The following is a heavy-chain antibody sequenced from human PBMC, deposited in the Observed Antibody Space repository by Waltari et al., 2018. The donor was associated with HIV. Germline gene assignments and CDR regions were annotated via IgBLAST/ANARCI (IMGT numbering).Heavy chain of an antibody. Sequence: EVQLVDSGGGLVQPGRSLRLSCAASGFPFDDYAMHWVRTAPGKGLEWVSGISWNSGSIGYADSVKGRFTISRDNAKNSLYLQMNSLRAEDTALYYCAKGRTGYYYYYMDVWGKGTTVTVSS. CDR3: AKGRTGYYYYYMDV. CDR1: GFPFDDYA. J-gene: IGHJ6*03. V-gene: IGHV3-9*01. CDR2: ISWNSGSI.